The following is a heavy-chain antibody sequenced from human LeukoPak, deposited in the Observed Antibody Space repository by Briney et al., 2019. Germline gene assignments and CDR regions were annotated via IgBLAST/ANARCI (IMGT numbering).Heavy chain of an antibody. D-gene: IGHD4-17*01. V-gene: IGHV4-59*01. CDR2: IYYTGNT. Sequence: SETLSLTCTVSGGSISGYYWSWIRQSPGKGLEWIGFIYYTGNTNYNPSLKSRLTISVDTSKNQFSLKVSSVTAADTAVYYCVRSKSGTYGWFDPWGQGTLVTVSS. J-gene: IGHJ5*02. CDR3: VRSKSGTYGWFDP. CDR1: GGSISGYY.